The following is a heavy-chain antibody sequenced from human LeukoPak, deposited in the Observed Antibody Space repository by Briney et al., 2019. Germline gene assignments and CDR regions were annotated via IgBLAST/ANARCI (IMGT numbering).Heavy chain of an antibody. CDR1: GFTFSDYY. CDR2: ISSSGSTI. D-gene: IGHD6-13*01. J-gene: IGHJ4*02. Sequence: PGGSLRLSCAASGFTFSDYYMSWIRQAPGKGLEWVSYISSSGSTIYYADSVKGRFTISRDNAKNSLYLQMNSLRAEDTAVYYCARSYSSSSWFNFDYWGQGTLVTVSS. V-gene: IGHV3-11*01. CDR3: ARSYSSSSWFNFDY.